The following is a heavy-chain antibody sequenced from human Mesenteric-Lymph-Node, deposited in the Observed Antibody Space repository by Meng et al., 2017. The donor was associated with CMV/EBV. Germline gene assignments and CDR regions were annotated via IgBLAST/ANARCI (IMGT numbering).Heavy chain of an antibody. V-gene: IGHV4-39*07. J-gene: IGHJ4*02. CDR2: IHYGGSA. Sequence: SETLSLTCTVSAASISGSTYHWAWLRQPPGKGLEWIGSIHYGGSAYYNPSLKRRVSISVDTSKNQFSLKLNSVTAADTAVYYCARDRNIAARGPFDSWGQGTLVTVSS. D-gene: IGHD6-6*01. CDR3: ARDRNIAARGPFDS. CDR1: AASISGSTYH.